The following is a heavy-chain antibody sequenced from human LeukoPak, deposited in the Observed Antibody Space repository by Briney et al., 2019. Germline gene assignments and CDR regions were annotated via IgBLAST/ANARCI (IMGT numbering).Heavy chain of an antibody. CDR2: IYPGDSDT. J-gene: IGHJ4*02. CDR1: GYSFTSYW. V-gene: IGHV5-51*01. D-gene: IGHD3-22*01. Sequence: GESLKISCKGSGYSFTSYWIGWVRQMPGKGLEWVGIIYPGDSDTRYSPSFQGQVTISADKSISTAYLQWSSLKASDTAMYYCARGNIDYYDSSGYGFWGQGTLVTVSS. CDR3: ARGNIDYYDSSGYGF.